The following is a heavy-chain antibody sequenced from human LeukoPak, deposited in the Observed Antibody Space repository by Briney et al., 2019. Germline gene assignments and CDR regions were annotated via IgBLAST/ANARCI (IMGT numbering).Heavy chain of an antibody. CDR1: GGSISSYY. V-gene: IGHV4-4*07. CDR3: ARVGELSHYYYYYYMDV. Sequence: SETLSLTCTVSGGSISSYYWSWIRQPAGKGLEWIGRIYTSGSTNYNPSLKSRVTMSVDTSKNQFSLKLSSVTAADTAVYYCARVGELSHYYYYYYMDVWGKGTTVTVSS. CDR2: IYTSGST. J-gene: IGHJ6*03. D-gene: IGHD3-10*01.